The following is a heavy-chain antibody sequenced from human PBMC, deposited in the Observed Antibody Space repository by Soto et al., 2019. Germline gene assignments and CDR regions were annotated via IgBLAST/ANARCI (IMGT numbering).Heavy chain of an antibody. CDR2: ISNDETTK. J-gene: IGHJ6*02. CDR3: ARQGLGVRRYHYRHLDV. D-gene: IGHD4-4*01. V-gene: IGHV3-30*04. CDR1: GFTFRDYI. Sequence: VHLVESGGDVVQPGRSLRLSCAASGFTFRDYIIHWVRQAPGKGLEWVTLISNDETTKYIAASVKGRFTISRDNSKNPGNLQMNSLRPEDTAIYYCARQGLGVRRYHYRHLDVGGQGTTVTVSS.